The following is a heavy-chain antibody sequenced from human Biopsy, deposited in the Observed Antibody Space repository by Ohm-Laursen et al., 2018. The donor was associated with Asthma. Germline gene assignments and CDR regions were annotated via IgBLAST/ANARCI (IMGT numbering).Heavy chain of an antibody. CDR1: AYSFNSAC. CDR2: IRVYNGNT. CDR3: ARAVDYSHYYGLDV. D-gene: IGHD3-10*01. V-gene: IGHV1-18*01. Sequence: SESASHHISAYSFNSACITSARQDPGQGLEWMGWIRVYNGNTKVAQKIQDRVTMTTDTSTSTAYMELRSLRSDDTAVYFCARAVDYSHYYGLDVWGQGTTVTVS. J-gene: IGHJ6*02.